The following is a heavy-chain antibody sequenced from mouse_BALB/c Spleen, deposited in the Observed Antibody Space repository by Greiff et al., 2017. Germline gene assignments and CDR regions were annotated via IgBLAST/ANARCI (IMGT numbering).Heavy chain of an antibody. Sequence: EVQGVESGAELVKPGASVKLSCTASGFNIKDTYMHWVKQRPEQGLEWIGRIDPANGNTKYDPKFQGKATITADTSSNTAYLQLSSLTSEDTAVYYCASDSSGYRFAYWGQGTLVTVSA. D-gene: IGHD3-2*01. CDR1: GFNIKDTY. CDR2: IDPANGNT. CDR3: ASDSSGYRFAY. J-gene: IGHJ3*01. V-gene: IGHV14-3*02.